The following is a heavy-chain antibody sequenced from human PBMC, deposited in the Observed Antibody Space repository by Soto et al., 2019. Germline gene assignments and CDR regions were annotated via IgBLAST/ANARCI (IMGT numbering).Heavy chain of an antibody. D-gene: IGHD6-13*01. CDR1: GYSISSGYY. Sequence: SETLSLTCAVSGYSISSGYYWGWIRQPPGKGLEWIGTIYHSGSTYYNPSLKSRVTISVDTSKNQFSLKLSSVTAADTAVYYCARTAAGRGGYYYYYYGMDVWGQGTTVTVSS. CDR3: ARTAAGRGGYYYYYYGMDV. V-gene: IGHV4-38-2*01. J-gene: IGHJ6*02. CDR2: IYHSGST.